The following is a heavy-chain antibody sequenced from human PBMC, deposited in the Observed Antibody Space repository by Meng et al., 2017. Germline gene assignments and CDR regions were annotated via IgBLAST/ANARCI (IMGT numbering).Heavy chain of an antibody. CDR1: GGAFIGKY. Sequence: QGQRPPGGAVRLRPSAALARTWPVYGGAFIGKYWSWIRKPPGKGLEWIGEINHSGSTNYNPSLKSRVTMSLDTSKNQFSLRLSSVTAADTAVYYCARSHSVTIVAFDYWGQGTLVTVSS. J-gene: IGHJ4*02. D-gene: IGHD4-17*01. V-gene: IGHV4-34*01. CDR3: ARSHSVTIVAFDY. CDR2: INHSGST.